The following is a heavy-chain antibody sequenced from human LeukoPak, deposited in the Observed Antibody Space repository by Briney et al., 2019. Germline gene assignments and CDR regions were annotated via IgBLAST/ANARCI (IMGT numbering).Heavy chain of an antibody. CDR3: AKGVDVLRFLEWLFYYIDV. J-gene: IGHJ6*03. CDR2: ISGSGGST. V-gene: IGHV3-23*01. CDR1: GSTFSSYA. Sequence: GGSLRLSCAASGSTFSSYAMSWVRQAPGKGLEWVSAISGSGGSTYYADSVKGRFTISRDNSKNTLYLQMNSLRAEDTAVYYCAKGVDVLRFLEWLFYYIDVWGKGTTVTVSS. D-gene: IGHD3-3*01.